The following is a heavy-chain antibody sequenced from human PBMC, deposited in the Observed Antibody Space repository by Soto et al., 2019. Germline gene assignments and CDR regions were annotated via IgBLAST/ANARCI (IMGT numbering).Heavy chain of an antibody. CDR3: ARDRPYSSGWYGGTTYWFDP. CDR1: GGSISSYY. J-gene: IGHJ5*02. CDR2: IYTSGST. V-gene: IGHV4-4*07. D-gene: IGHD6-13*01. Sequence: SETLSLTCTVSGGSISSYYWSWIRQPAGTGLEWIGRIYTSGSTNYNPSLKSRVTMSVDTSKNQFSLKLSSVTAAGTAVYYCARDRPYSSGWYGGTTYWFDPWGQGALVTVSS.